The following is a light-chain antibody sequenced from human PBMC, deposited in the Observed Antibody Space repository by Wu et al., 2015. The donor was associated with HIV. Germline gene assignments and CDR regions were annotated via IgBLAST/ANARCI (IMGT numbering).Light chain of an antibody. CDR3: QQYNHWPQT. V-gene: IGKV3-15*01. Sequence: EIVMTQSPATLSVSPGGRATLSCRASQIISTNLAWYQQKPGQPPRLLIYDASTRATGFPARFSGSGSGTEFTLTINTLQSEDVAVYYCQQYNHWPQTFGQGTKVEMK. CDR2: DAS. CDR1: QIISTN. J-gene: IGKJ1*01.